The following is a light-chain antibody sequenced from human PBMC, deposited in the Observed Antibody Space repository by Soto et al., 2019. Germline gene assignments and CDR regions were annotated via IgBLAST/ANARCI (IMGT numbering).Light chain of an antibody. CDR2: DAS. CDR1: QSLNTR. Sequence: DIQLTQSPSTLSASVGDRVTLTCRASQSLNTRLAWYQQRPGKAPKLLIYDASTLESGVPSRFSGSGSGTEFTLTISSLQPDDFATYYCQQYNSYSTFGQGTKVDIK. J-gene: IGKJ1*01. V-gene: IGKV1-5*01. CDR3: QQYNSYST.